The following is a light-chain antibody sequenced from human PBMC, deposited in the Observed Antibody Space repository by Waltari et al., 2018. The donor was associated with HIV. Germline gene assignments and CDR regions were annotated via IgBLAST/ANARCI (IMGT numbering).Light chain of an antibody. CDR1: ARDLGRYTY. V-gene: IGLV2-14*03. CDR3: ASYTVNSTGV. Sequence: QSALSQPASVSASPGQSVAISCSGSARDLGRYTYVAWYQQHPHRSTTLILLCVNNRPSGMSDRVSGSKSGTTASLTISTVRTDDEADYYCASYTVNSTGVFGTGTKLSVL. CDR2: CVN. J-gene: IGLJ1*01.